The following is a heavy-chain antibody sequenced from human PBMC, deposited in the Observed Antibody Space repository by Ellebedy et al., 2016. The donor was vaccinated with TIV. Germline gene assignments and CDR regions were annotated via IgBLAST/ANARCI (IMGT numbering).Heavy chain of an antibody. Sequence: AASVKVSCQTSVCIFSNYAITWVRQPPGQGLEWMGGIIPIFRTTYYGQTFQGRVTITADKSTSTAYMELNNLRSDDTAVYYCAGGYGSQFLWFDPWGQGTLVTVSS. V-gene: IGHV1-69*06. CDR3: AGGYGSQFLWFDP. J-gene: IGHJ5*02. CDR1: VCIFSNYA. D-gene: IGHD3-10*01. CDR2: IIPIFRTT.